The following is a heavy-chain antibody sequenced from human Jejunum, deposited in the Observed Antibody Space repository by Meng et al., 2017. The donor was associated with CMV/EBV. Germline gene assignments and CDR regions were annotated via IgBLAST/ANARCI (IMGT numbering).Heavy chain of an antibody. D-gene: IGHD2-2*01. V-gene: IGHV1-69*04. J-gene: IGHJ5*02. CDR3: ARDYCSSTSCYSRHNWFDP. Sequence: TFSSYAISWGRQAPRQVLEWLGRIIPIIGIANYTQKFQGRVTITADKSTSTAYMELSSLRSEDTAVYYCARDYCSSTSCYSRHNWFDPWGQGTLVTVSS. CDR2: IIPIIGIA. CDR1: TFSSYA.